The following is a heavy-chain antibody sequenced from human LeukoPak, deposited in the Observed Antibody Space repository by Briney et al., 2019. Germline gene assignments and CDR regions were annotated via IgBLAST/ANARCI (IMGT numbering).Heavy chain of an antibody. CDR1: GFTFSNAY. D-gene: IGHD2-21*01. Sequence: LGGSLRLSCAASGFTFSNAYMYWVRQAPGKGLEWVGRIKPKTDGETTEYAAPVKGRFSISRDDSKNMLYLQMNSLKTEDTAVYYCITPLPYSAQGGQGTPVTVSS. CDR2: IKPKTDGETT. V-gene: IGHV3-15*07. J-gene: IGHJ4*02. CDR3: ITPLPYSAQ.